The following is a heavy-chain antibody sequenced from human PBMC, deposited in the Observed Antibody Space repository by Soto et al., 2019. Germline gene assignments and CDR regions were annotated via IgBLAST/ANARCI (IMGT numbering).Heavy chain of an antibody. CDR1: GFIFSEYA. CDR3: AKDRMSRNSVWDPFDV. CDR2: IGGPGDDT. J-gene: IGHJ3*01. V-gene: IGHV3-23*01. D-gene: IGHD4-4*01. Sequence: EVQLLESGGGLVQPGGSLRLSCTPSGFIFSEYAMSWVRRAPGKGLEWVSSIGGPGDDTYYADYVKGRFTISRDNSKNTLYLQMNSLRGDDTAIYYCAKDRMSRNSVWDPFDVWGQGTMVTVSS.